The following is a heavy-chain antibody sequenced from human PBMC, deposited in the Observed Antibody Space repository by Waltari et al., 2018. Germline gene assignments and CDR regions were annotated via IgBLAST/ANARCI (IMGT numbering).Heavy chain of an antibody. CDR2: INPNSGGT. D-gene: IGHD6-13*01. CDR3: ARRTLAAAGMGYYYYYMDV. CDR1: GYTFTGYY. J-gene: IGHJ6*03. Sequence: QVQLVQSGAEVKKPGASVKVSCKASGYTFTGYYLHWLRQAPGQGLEWMGRINPNSGGTNYAQKFQGRVTMTRDTSISTAYMELSRLRSDDTAVYYCARRTLAAAGMGYYYYYMDVWGKGTTVTVSS. V-gene: IGHV1-2*06.